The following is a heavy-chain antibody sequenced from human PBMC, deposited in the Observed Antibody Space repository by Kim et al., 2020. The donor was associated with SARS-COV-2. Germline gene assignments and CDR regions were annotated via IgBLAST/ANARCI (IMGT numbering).Heavy chain of an antibody. Sequence: DSVKGRFTSSRDNAKNSRDLQMNSLRAEDTAVYYCARRPPLYYGSGEGDYWGQGTLVTVSS. V-gene: IGHV3-11*04. CDR3: ARRPPLYYGSGEGDY. J-gene: IGHJ4*02. D-gene: IGHD3-10*01.